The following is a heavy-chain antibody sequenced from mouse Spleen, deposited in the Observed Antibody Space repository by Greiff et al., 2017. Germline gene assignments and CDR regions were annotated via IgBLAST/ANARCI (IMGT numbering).Heavy chain of an antibody. Sequence: EVQGVESGGGLVKPGGSLKLSCAASGFTFSSYAMSWVRQTPEKRLEWVATISSGGGNTYYPDSVKGRFTISRDNAKNTLYLQMSSLKSEDTAMYYCARNVYYGYAMDYWGQGTSVTVSS. J-gene: IGHJ4*01. CDR3: ARNVYYGYAMDY. D-gene: IGHD1-1*01. CDR1: GFTFSSYA. V-gene: IGHV5-9-3*01. CDR2: ISSGGGNT.